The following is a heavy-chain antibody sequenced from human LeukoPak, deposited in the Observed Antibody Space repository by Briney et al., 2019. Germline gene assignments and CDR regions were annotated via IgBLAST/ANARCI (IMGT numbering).Heavy chain of an antibody. Sequence: GGSLRLSCAASGFTFSSYGMSWVRQAPGKGLEWVSAISGSGGSTYYADSVKGRFTISRDNSKNTLYLQMNSLKTEDTAVYYCTRGRRATHDYWGQGTLVTVSS. CDR2: ISGSGGST. V-gene: IGHV3-23*01. D-gene: IGHD1-26*01. CDR3: TRGRRATHDY. J-gene: IGHJ4*02. CDR1: GFTFSSYG.